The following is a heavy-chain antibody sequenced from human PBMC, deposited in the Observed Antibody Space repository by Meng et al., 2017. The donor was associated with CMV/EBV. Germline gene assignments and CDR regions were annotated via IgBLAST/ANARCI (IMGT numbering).Heavy chain of an antibody. CDR2: IKSKTDGGTT. V-gene: IGHV3-15*01. CDR1: GFTFSNAW. D-gene: IGHD5-18*01. CDR3: TTARDTAIDY. J-gene: IGHJ4*02. Sequence: GESLKISCAASGFTFSNAWMSWVRQAPGKGLEWVGRIKSKTDGGTTDYAAPVKGSFTISRDDSKNTLYLQMNSLKTEDTAVYYCTTARDTAIDYWGQGTLVTVSS.